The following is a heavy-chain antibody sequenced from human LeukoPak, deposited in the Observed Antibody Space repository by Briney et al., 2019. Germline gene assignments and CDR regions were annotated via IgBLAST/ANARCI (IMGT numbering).Heavy chain of an antibody. CDR2: ISWNSGSI. J-gene: IGHJ4*02. CDR1: GFTFDNYA. V-gene: IGHV3-9*01. Sequence: GGSLRLSCTASGFTFDNYAIHWVRQAPGKGLEWVSGISWNSGSIDYADSVKGRSTISRDNAKNSLYLQMNSLRVEDTALYYCAKDINPYYYDTSGYYQGYFNYWGQGTLVTVSS. CDR3: AKDINPYYYDTSGYYQGYFNY. D-gene: IGHD3-22*01.